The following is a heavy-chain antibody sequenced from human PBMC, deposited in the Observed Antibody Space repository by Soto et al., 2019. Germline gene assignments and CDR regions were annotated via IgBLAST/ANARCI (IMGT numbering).Heavy chain of an antibody. CDR3: ARRVFRVEMATRGGRRSLDI. CDR2: INHSGST. Sequence: QVQLQQWGAGLLKPSETLSLTCAVYGGSFSGYYWSWIRQPPGKGLEWIGEINHSGSTNYNPSLKSRVTISVDTSKNQFSLKLSSVTAADTAVYYCARRVFRVEMATRGGRRSLDIWGQGTMVTVSS. CDR1: GGSFSGYY. V-gene: IGHV4-34*01. J-gene: IGHJ3*02. D-gene: IGHD3-10*01.